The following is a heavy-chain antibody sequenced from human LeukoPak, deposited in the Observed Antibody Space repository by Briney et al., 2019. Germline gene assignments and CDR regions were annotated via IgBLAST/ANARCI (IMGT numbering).Heavy chain of an antibody. CDR3: AKVVYDFWSGYYSPGNFDY. Sequence: GASLRLSCAASGFTFSSYAMSWVRQAPGKGLEWVSAISGSGGSTYYAGSVKGRFTISRDNSKNTLYLQMNSLRAEDTAVYYCAKVVYDFWSGYYSPGNFDYWGQGTLVTVSS. CDR2: ISGSGGST. CDR1: GFTFSSYA. D-gene: IGHD3-3*01. J-gene: IGHJ4*02. V-gene: IGHV3-23*01.